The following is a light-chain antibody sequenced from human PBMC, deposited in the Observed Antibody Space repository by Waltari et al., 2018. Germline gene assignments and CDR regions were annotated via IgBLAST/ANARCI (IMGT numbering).Light chain of an antibody. CDR3: CSYAGSYTFEV. CDR1: SSDVGGYNY. V-gene: IGLV2-11*01. J-gene: IGLJ1*01. Sequence: QSALTQPRSVSGSPGQSVTISCTGTSSDVGGYNYVSWYQQHPGKAPKLMIYDVSKRPPGVPDRFSCSKSGNTASLTISGLQAEDEADYYCCSYAGSYTFEVFGTGTKVTVL. CDR2: DVS.